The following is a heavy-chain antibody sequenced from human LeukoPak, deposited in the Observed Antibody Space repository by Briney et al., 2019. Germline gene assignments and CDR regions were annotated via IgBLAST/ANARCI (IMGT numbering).Heavy chain of an antibody. V-gene: IGHV1-8*02. J-gene: IGHJ4*02. CDR1: GGTFSSYA. CDR2: MNPNSGIT. CDR3: ARVPRELGGY. D-gene: IGHD3-16*01. Sequence: ASVKVSCKASGGTFSSYAISWVRQATGQGLEWMGYMNPNSGITTYAQKFQGRVTMTRNTSISTAYMELSSLRSEDTAVYYCARVPRELGGYWGQGTLVTVSS.